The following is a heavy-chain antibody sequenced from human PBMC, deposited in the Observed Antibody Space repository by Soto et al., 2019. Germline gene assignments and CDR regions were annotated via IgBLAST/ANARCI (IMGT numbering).Heavy chain of an antibody. CDR1: GYTFTGYY. V-gene: IGHV1-2*04. D-gene: IGHD2-2*01. J-gene: IGHJ4*02. Sequence: ASVKVSCKASGYTFTGYYMHWVRQAPGQGLEWMGWINPNSGGTNYVQKFQGCVTMTRDTSISTAYMEVSRLRSDDTAVYYCAREYCSSNSCYSFDYWGQGTLVTVSS. CDR3: AREYCSSNSCYSFDY. CDR2: INPNSGGT.